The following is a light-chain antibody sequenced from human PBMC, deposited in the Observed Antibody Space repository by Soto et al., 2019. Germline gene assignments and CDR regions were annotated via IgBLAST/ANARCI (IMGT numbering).Light chain of an antibody. CDR1: QSVSSY. J-gene: IGKJ5*01. V-gene: IGKV3-11*01. Sequence: EIVMTQSPATLSVSPGERAALSCRASQSVSSYLAWYQQKPGQAPRLLIYDASNRATGIPARFSGSGSGTDFTLTISSLEPEDLAVYYCQQRSNWPPEVTFGQGTRLEIK. CDR3: QQRSNWPPEVT. CDR2: DAS.